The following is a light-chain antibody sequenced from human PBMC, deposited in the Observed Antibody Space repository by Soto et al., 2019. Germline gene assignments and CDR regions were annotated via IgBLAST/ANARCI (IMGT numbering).Light chain of an antibody. V-gene: IGKV1-39*01. Sequence: DIQMTQSPSSLSASVGDRVTITCRTSQPISEYLNWYQQKPGKAPSLLIYTSSNLQTGVPSRFSGSGYGTHFTLTINSLQPEDFATYYCQQSYNTPRTFGQGTKVEI. CDR2: TSS. J-gene: IGKJ1*01. CDR1: QPISEY. CDR3: QQSYNTPRT.